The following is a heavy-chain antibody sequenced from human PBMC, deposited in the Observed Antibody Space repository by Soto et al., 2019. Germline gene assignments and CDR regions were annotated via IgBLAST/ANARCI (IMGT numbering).Heavy chain of an antibody. D-gene: IGHD3-10*01. CDR2: IYYSGST. J-gene: IGHJ3*02. V-gene: IGHV4-39*01. CDR3: ARLYGSGSYYVALDAFDI. CDR1: GGSISSSSYY. Sequence: LEILSLTCTVSGGSISSSSYYWGWIRQPPGKGLEWIGSIYYSGSTYYNPSLKSRVTISVDTSKNQFSLKLSSVTAADTAVYYCARLYGSGSYYVALDAFDIWGQGTMVTVSS.